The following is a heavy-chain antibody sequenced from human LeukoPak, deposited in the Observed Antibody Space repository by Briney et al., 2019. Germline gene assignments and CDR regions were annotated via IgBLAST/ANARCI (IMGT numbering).Heavy chain of an antibody. Sequence: SETLSLTCAVYGGSFSGYYWSWIRQPPGTGLEWIGEINHSGSTNYNPSLKSRVTISVDTSKNQFSLKLSSVTAADTAVYYCAREVTGGAAGTRPILDYWGQGTLVTVSS. CDR3: AREVTGGAAGTRPILDY. CDR1: GGSFSGYY. J-gene: IGHJ4*02. CDR2: INHSGST. D-gene: IGHD6-13*01. V-gene: IGHV4-34*01.